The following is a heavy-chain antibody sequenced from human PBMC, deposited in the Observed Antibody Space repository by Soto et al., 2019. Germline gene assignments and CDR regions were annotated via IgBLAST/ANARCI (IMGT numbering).Heavy chain of an antibody. V-gene: IGHV3-30-3*01. Sequence: QVQLVESGGGVVQPGRSLRLSCAASGFTFSSYAMHWVRQAPGKGLEWVAVISYDGSNKYYADSVKGRFTISRDNSKNALYLQMNSLRAEDTAVYDCASVYYYDSSGPLDYWGQGTLVTVSS. CDR1: GFTFSSYA. D-gene: IGHD3-22*01. J-gene: IGHJ4*02. CDR3: ASVYYYDSSGPLDY. CDR2: ISYDGSNK.